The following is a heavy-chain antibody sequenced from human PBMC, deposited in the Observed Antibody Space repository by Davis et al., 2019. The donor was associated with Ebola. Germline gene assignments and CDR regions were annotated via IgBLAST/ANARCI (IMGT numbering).Heavy chain of an antibody. D-gene: IGHD2-15*01. Sequence: GESLKISCAASGFTFSSYSMNWVRQAPGKGLEWVSYISSSSSTIYYADSVKGRFTISRDNAKNSLYLQMNSLRDEDTAVYYCARAGEDIVVVVAATTYYFDYWGQGTLVTVSS. CDR3: ARAGEDIVVVVAATTYYFDY. CDR1: GFTFSSYS. J-gene: IGHJ4*02. CDR2: ISSSSSTI. V-gene: IGHV3-48*02.